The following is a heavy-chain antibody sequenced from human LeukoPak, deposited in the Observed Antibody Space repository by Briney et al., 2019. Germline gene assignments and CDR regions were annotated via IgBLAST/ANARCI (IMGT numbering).Heavy chain of an antibody. J-gene: IGHJ4*02. Sequence: SETLSLTCAVYGGSFSGYYWSWIRQPPGKGLEWIGEINQSGSTNYNPSLKSRVTISVDTSKNQFSLKLNSVTATDTAVYYCARGVTFDYGDRGYFDYWGQGTLVTVSS. CDR1: GGSFSGYY. D-gene: IGHD4-17*01. V-gene: IGHV4-34*01. CDR3: ARGVTFDYGDRGYFDY. CDR2: INQSGST.